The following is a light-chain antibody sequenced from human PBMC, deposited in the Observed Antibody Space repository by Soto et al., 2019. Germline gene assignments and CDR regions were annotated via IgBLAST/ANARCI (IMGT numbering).Light chain of an antibody. V-gene: IGLV2-8*01. CDR1: KNDIGLYDF. CDR2: EVV. Sequence: QSVLTQPPSASGSPGQSVTISCTGTKNDIGLYDFVSWYQHHPGKAPRLIIYEVVQRPSGVPDRFSGSKSGNTASLTVSGLQDADEADYFCKSYAGRNTYVLGSGTKVTV. CDR3: KSYAGRNTYV. J-gene: IGLJ1*01.